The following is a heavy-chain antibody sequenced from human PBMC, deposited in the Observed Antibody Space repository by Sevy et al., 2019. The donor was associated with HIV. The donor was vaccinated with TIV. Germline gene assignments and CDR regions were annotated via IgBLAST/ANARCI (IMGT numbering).Heavy chain of an antibody. V-gene: IGHV3-23*01. J-gene: IGHJ4*02. CDR2: ITNTGGDT. CDR3: AKDKAFRFLDYLPSNYYFDY. CDR1: GFTFTDYA. D-gene: IGHD3-3*01. Sequence: GGSLRLSCAASGFTFTDYAMSWVRQAPGKGLEWISTITNTGGDTYYAGSVRGRFTISRDNSKNTLHLQMNSLRAEDTAVYYCAKDKAFRFLDYLPSNYYFDYWGQGTLVTVSS.